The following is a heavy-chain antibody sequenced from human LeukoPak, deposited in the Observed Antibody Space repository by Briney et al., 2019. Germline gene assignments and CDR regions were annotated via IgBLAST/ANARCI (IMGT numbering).Heavy chain of an antibody. V-gene: IGHV4-59*01. CDR3: VRGPYGSGISNWFDP. CDR1: DGAIAGYS. D-gene: IGHD3-10*01. J-gene: IGHJ5*02. Sequence: RASETLSLTCTVSDGAIAGYSWRWIRQAPGRGLEWIGYIYYSGDTNYNPSLQSRVTVSVDTSKNQFSLRLTSVSAADTAVYYCVRGPYGSGISNWFDPWGQGTPVIVSS. CDR2: IYYSGDT.